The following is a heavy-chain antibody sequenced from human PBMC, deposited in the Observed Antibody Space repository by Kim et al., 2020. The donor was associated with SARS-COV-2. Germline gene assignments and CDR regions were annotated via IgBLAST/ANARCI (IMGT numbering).Heavy chain of an antibody. CDR3: SSHFDYYNYYMDE. CDR2: VHSSGSS. V-gene: IGHV4-39*02. J-gene: IGHJ6*03. CDR1: GGSISSSTYY. Sequence: SETLSLTCTVSGGSISSSTYYWAWIRQPPGKGLEWIATVHSSGSSHYNPSLKGRATISVDTSKNHFSLSLSTVTAADTAVYSCSSHFDYYNYYMDEGAKG.